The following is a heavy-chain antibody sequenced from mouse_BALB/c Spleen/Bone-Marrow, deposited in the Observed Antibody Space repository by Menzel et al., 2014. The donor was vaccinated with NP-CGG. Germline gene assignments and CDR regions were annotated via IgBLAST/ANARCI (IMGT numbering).Heavy chain of an antibody. J-gene: IGHJ4*01. CDR3: AKQDYYRYDYAMDY. Sequence: VKLMESGTGLVAPSQSLSITCTVSGFSLTSYGVSWVRQSPGKGLEWLGLIRADGSTNYQSALISRLSISKDNSKSQVFLKLSSLQTDDTATYYCAKQDYYRYDYAMDYWGQGTSVTVSS. D-gene: IGHD2-14*01. V-gene: IGHV2-3*01. CDR1: GFSLTSYG. CDR2: IRADGST.